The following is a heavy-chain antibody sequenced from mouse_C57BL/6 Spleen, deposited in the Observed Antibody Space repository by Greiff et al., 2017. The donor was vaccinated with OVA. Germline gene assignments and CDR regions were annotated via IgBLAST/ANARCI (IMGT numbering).Heavy chain of an antibody. Sequence: EVNVVESGGGLVKPGGSLKLSCAASGFTFSSYAMSWVRQTPEKRLEWVATISDGGSYTYYPDNVKGRFTISRDNAKNNLYLQMSHLKSEDTAMYYCARDDSRYYAMDYWGQGTSVTVSS. D-gene: IGHD2-4*01. J-gene: IGHJ4*01. CDR3: ARDDSRYYAMDY. V-gene: IGHV5-4*01. CDR2: ISDGGSYT. CDR1: GFTFSSYA.